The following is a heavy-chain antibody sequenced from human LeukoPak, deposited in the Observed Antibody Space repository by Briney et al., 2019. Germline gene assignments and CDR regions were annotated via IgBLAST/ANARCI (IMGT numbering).Heavy chain of an antibody. CDR2: ISSSSSYI. D-gene: IGHD5-24*01. CDR3: ARAFRDVIFDS. CDR1: GFTFSSYS. V-gene: IGHV3-21*01. Sequence: RGSLRLSCAASGFTFSSYSMNWVRQAPGKGLEWVSSISSSSSYIYYADSVKGRFTISRDNAKNSLYLQMNSLRAEDTAVYYCARAFRDVIFDSWGQGTLVTVSS. J-gene: IGHJ4*02.